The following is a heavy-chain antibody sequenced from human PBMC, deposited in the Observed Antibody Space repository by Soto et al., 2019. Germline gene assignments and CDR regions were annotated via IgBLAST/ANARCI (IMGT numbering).Heavy chain of an antibody. CDR1: GFTFSSYG. J-gene: IGHJ4*02. D-gene: IGHD6-13*01. V-gene: IGHV3-30*18. Sequence: QVQLVESGGGVVQPGRSLRLSCAASGFTFSSYGMHWVRQAPGKGLEWVAIVSYDASNKYYADSVKGRFTISRDNSKNTLYLQMNSLRTEDTSVYYCAKDYSSSWSLDSWGQGTLVTVSS. CDR3: AKDYSSSWSLDS. CDR2: VSYDASNK.